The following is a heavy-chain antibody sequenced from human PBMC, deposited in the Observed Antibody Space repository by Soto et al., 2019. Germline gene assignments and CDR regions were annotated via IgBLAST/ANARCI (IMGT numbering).Heavy chain of an antibody. CDR1: GASISSGDHY. D-gene: IGHD6-6*01. V-gene: IGHV4-30-4*01. CDR2: IYYSGST. Sequence: QGQLQESGPGVVRPSQTLSLTCTVSGASISSGDHYWSWIRQPPGKGLEWIGYIYYSGSTFYNPSLHSRVTMSTAESKGHFSLNLKSVTAADTAVYSCASSQPGDAVALWGQGTMVIVSS. CDR3: ASSQPGDAVAL. J-gene: IGHJ3*01.